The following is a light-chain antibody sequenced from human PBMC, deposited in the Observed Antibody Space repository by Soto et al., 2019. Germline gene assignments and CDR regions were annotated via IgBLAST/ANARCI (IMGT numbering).Light chain of an antibody. CDR2: DAS. CDR3: QQWNNWPPIT. CDR1: QSVSHY. V-gene: IGKV3-11*01. Sequence: EIVLTQSPATLSLSPGERATLSCRASQSVSHYLAWYQQRPGQAPRLLIYDASSRAPGIPARFSGSGSGTDFTLTISNLEPEDFAVYYCQQWNNWPPITFGQGKRLEIK. J-gene: IGKJ5*01.